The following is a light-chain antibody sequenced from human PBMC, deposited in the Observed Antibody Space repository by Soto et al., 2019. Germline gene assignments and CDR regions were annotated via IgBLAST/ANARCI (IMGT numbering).Light chain of an antibody. CDR1: QDVGSL. Sequence: EIVLTQSPATLSLSAGERASLYCRASQDVGSLIAWYQQKPGQPPRLLIYDASNRATGIPARFSGSQSGTDFILTISSLEPEDFAVYYCHQRRSWPITFGQGTRLEIK. V-gene: IGKV3-11*01. CDR3: HQRRSWPIT. J-gene: IGKJ5*01. CDR2: DAS.